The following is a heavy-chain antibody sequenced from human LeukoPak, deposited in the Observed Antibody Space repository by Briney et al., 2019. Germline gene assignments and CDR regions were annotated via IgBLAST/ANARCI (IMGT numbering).Heavy chain of an antibody. D-gene: IGHD3-9*01. J-gene: IGHJ3*02. CDR1: GFTFSSYS. Sequence: PGGSLRLSCAASGFTFSSYSMNWIRQPAGKGLEWIGRVYTFGNTNYNPSLKSRVTISVDTSENQFSLKLTSVTAADTAVYYCAREYFDRKKGHVRAFAIWGQGTMVTVSS. CDR2: VYTFGNT. V-gene: IGHV4-4*07. CDR3: AREYFDRKKGHVRAFAI.